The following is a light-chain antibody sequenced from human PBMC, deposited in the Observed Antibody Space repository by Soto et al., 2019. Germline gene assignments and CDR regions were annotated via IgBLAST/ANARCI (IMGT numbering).Light chain of an antibody. J-gene: IGKJ1*01. Sequence: EIVLTQSPGTLSLSPGERTTLSCRASQSVSSNFLDWYQQKPGQAPRLLIYGASSRATGIPDRFSGSGSGTDFTLTSSRLEPEEFAVYYCQQYETSPRTFGQGPKVEI. CDR1: QSVSSNF. CDR3: QQYETSPRT. V-gene: IGKV3-20*01. CDR2: GAS.